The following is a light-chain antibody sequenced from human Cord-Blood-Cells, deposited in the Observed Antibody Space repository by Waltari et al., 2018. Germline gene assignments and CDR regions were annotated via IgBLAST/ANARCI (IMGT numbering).Light chain of an antibody. CDR2: DES. CDR1: NLGGKS. Sequence: SYVLTQPPSVSVAPGQPARITCGGNNLGGKSVHWYQQKPGQAPGLVVYDESDRPSGIPERFSGSNSGNTATLTISRVEAGDEADYYCQVWDSSSDHYVFGTGTKVTVL. CDR3: QVWDSSSDHYV. J-gene: IGLJ1*01. V-gene: IGLV3-21*02.